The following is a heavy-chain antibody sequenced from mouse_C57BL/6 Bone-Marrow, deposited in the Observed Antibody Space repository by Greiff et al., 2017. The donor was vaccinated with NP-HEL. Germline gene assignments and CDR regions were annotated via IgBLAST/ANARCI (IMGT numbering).Heavy chain of an antibody. CDR2: IYPRSGNT. J-gene: IGHJ3*01. V-gene: IGHV1-81*01. CDR3: ARDGSSSRFAY. D-gene: IGHD2-3*01. CDR1: GYTFTSYG. Sequence: QVQLKESGAELARPGASVKLSCKASGYTFTSYGISWVKQRTGQGLEWIGEIYPRSGNTYYNEKFKGKATLTADKSSSTAYMELRSLTSEDSAVYFCARDGSSSRFAYWGQGTLVTVSA.